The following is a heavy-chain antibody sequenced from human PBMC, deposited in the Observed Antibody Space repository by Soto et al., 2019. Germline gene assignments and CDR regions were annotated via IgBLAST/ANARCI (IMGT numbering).Heavy chain of an antibody. J-gene: IGHJ4*02. Sequence: SETLSLTCTVSGGSISSSSYYWGWIRQPPGKGLEWIGSIYYSGSTYYNPSLKSRVTISVDTSNNQFSLNLSSVTAADTAVYFCARRISVDYGGNSFDYWGQGTLVTVSS. CDR3: ARRISVDYGGNSFDY. CDR2: IYYSGST. D-gene: IGHD4-17*01. V-gene: IGHV4-39*01. CDR1: GGSISSSSYY.